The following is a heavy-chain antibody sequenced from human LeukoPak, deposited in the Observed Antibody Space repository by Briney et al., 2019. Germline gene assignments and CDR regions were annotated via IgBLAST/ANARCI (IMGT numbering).Heavy chain of an antibody. V-gene: IGHV1-2*06. CDR3: ARDYDFWSGYPGWYYGMDV. CDR2: INPNSGGT. J-gene: IGHJ6*02. D-gene: IGHD3-3*01. CDR1: GYTFTVYY. Sequence: GASVKVSCKASGYTFTVYYMHWVRQAPGQGLEWMGRINPNSGGTNYSQKFQGRVTITRDTSASTAYMELSSLRSEDTAVYYCARDYDFWSGYPGWYYGMDVWGQGTTVTVSS.